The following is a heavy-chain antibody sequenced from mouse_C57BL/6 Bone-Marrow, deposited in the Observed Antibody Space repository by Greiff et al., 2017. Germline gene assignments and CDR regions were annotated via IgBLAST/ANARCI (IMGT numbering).Heavy chain of an antibody. D-gene: IGHD2-12*01. Sequence: QVQLQQSGAELARPGASVKLSCKASGYTFTSYGISWVKQRTGQGLEWIGEIYPRSGNTYYNEKFKGTATLPADKSSSTAYMELRSLTSEDTAVYFCARSSLPPGYWGQGTTLTVSS. CDR1: GYTFTSYG. CDR2: IYPRSGNT. V-gene: IGHV1-81*01. J-gene: IGHJ2*01. CDR3: ARSSLPPGY.